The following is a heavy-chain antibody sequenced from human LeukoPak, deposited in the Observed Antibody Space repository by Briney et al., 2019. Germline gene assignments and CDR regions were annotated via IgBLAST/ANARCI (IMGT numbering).Heavy chain of an antibody. J-gene: IGHJ6*02. CDR1: GGSISSGGYY. CDR3: ARRDYYYGMDV. Sequence: SETLSPTCTVSGGSISSGGYYWSWIRQPPGKGLEWIGYIYYRGSTNYNPSLKSRVTISVDTSKNQFSLKLSSVTAADTAVYYCARRDYYYGMDVWGQGTTVTVSS. V-gene: IGHV4-61*08. CDR2: IYYRGST.